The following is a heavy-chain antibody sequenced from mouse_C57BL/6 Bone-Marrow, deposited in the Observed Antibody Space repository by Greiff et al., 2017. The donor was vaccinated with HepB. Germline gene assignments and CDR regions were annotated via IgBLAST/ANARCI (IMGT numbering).Heavy chain of an antibody. D-gene: IGHD1-1*01. Sequence: VQLVESGAELVRPGTSVKMSCKASGYTFTNYWIGWAKQRPGHGLEWIGDIYPGGGYTNYNEKFKGKATLTADKSSSTAYMQFSSLTSEDSAIYYCAREELSSYWYFDVWGTGTTVTVSS. CDR3: AREELSSYWYFDV. CDR2: IYPGGGYT. CDR1: GYTFTNYW. V-gene: IGHV1-63*01. J-gene: IGHJ1*03.